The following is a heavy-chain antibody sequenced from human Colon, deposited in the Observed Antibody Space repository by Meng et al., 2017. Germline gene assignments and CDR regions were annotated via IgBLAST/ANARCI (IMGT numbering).Heavy chain of an antibody. CDR1: GFSFSDYV. Sequence: EVQLVESGGGLVTPGGSLRLSCAASGFSFSDYVMSWVRQSPGKGLEWVSSVSSDAKIYYADSLKGRFTISRDNAQNSLFLEMTSLRAEDTAVYYCSRISIFGVVFFDLWGQGTLVTVSS. D-gene: IGHD3-3*01. J-gene: IGHJ4*02. CDR3: SRISIFGVVFFDL. V-gene: IGHV3-69-1*01. CDR2: VSSDAKI.